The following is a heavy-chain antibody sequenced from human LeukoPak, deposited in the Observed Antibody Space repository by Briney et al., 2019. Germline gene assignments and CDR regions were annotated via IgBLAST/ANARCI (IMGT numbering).Heavy chain of an antibody. CDR3: AKAHYGSGYMDV. J-gene: IGHJ6*03. V-gene: IGHV3-23*01. CDR2: ISGSGGST. Sequence: HPGGSLRLSCAASRFTFSSYAMSWVRQAPGKGLEWVSAISGSGGSTYYADSVKGRFTISRDNSKNTLYLQMNSLRAEDTAVYYCAKAHYGSGYMDVWGKGTTVTISS. CDR1: RFTFSSYA. D-gene: IGHD3-10*01.